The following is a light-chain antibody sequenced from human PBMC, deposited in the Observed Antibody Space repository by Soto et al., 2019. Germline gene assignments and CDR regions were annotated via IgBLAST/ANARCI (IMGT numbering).Light chain of an antibody. CDR3: QQYASSRLT. V-gene: IGKV3-20*01. CDR1: QSVSSY. J-gene: IGKJ1*01. CDR2: GAS. Sequence: EIVLTQSPATLSLSPGERATLSCRASQSVSSYLAWYQQKPGQAPRLLMYGASSRATGIPDRFSGSGSGTDFTLTISRLEPEDFAVFYCQQYASSRLTFGQGTKVEIK.